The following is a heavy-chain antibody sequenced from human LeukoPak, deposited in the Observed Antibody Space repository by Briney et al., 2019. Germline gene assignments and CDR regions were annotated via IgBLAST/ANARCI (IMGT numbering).Heavy chain of an antibody. CDR1: GFTHSSYW. D-gene: IGHD1-1*01. Sequence: GGSLRLSCAASGFTHSSYWMSGVRQAPGKGVEGVPTINQDESGKYYVYSEKGRFSIYRDNAKNSLHLQMSSLRAEDTAVYYCARVKTGTTNWFDPWGQGTLVTVSS. V-gene: IGHV3-7*04. J-gene: IGHJ5*02. CDR3: ARVKTGTTNWFDP. CDR2: INQDESGK.